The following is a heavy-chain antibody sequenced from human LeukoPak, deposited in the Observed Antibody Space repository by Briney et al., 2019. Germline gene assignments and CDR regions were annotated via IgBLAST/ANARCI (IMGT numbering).Heavy chain of an antibody. V-gene: IGHV4-59*12. J-gene: IGHJ4*02. CDR2: IYYSGST. Sequence: SETLSLTCTVSGGSISSYYWSWIRQPPGKGLEWIGYIYYSGSTNYNPSLKSRVTISVDTSKNQFSLKLSSVTAADTAVYYCARWAGSGQREGFDYWGQGTLVTVSS. CDR1: GGSISSYY. CDR3: ARWAGSGQREGFDY. D-gene: IGHD3/OR15-3a*01.